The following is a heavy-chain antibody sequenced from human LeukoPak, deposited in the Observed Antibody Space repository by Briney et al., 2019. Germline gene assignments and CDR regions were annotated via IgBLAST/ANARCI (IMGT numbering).Heavy chain of an antibody. CDR3: ARVGPRADFQD. CDR2: IYHSGST. D-gene: IGHD1-14*01. CDR1: GYSISSDYY. J-gene: IGHJ1*01. V-gene: IGHV4-38-2*02. Sequence: SETLSLTCTVSGYSISSDYYWGWVRQPPGKGLEWIASIYHSGSTHYSPSLKSRVTISRDTSKNQFSLNLNYVSATDTAVYFCARVGPRADFQDWCQGTLVTVSS.